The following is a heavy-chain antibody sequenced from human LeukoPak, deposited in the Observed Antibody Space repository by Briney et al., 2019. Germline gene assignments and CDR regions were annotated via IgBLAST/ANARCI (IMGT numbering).Heavy chain of an antibody. V-gene: IGHV1-2*02. J-gene: IGHJ4*02. CDR3: ARGPGIAVADFYFDY. D-gene: IGHD6-19*01. CDR1: GNTFTAYY. Sequence: GASVKVSCKASGNTFTAYYMHWVRQAPGQGLEWMGWINPNSGGTKYAQKFQGRVTMTRDTSITTAYTELSRLRSDDTAVYYCARGPGIAVADFYFDYWGQGTLVTVSS. CDR2: INPNSGGT.